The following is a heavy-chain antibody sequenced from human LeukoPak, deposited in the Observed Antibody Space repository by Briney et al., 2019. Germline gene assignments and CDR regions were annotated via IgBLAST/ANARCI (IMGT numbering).Heavy chain of an antibody. J-gene: IGHJ4*02. CDR3: ARTSSGWSQNHY. D-gene: IGHD6-19*01. V-gene: IGHV4-39*01. CDR2: IYYSGST. Sequence: PSETLSLTCTVSGGSISSSSYYWGWIRQPPGKGLEWIGSIYYSGSTYYNPSLKSRVTISVDTSKNQFSLKLSSVTAADTAVYYCARTSSGWSQNHYWGQGTLVTVSS. CDR1: GGSISSSSYY.